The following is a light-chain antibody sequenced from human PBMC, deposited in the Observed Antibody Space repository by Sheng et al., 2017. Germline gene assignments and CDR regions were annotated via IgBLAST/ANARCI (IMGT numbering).Light chain of an antibody. CDR2: KTS. CDR3: QQYQSYPHT. V-gene: IGKV1-5*03. J-gene: IGKJ2*01. CDR1: QSITVW. Sequence: DIQMTQSPSTLSASVGDTVTITCRASQSITVWLAWYQQKPGKAPKVLIYKTSNLESGVPSRFSGSGSGTEFTLTINSLQPDDFATYYCQQYQSYPHTFGQGTKLEI.